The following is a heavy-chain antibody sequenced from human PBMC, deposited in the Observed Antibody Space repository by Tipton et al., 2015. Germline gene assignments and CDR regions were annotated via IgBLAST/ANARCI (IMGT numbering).Heavy chain of an antibody. CDR3: AKDGEYFGPGTYTSYFYYGMDV. D-gene: IGHD3-10*01. CDR1: GGSITSFY. Sequence: TLSLTCTVSGGSITSFYWSWIRQPAGEGLEWIGRIHTSGATNYNPSLKSRVTMSVDTSKNQFSLKVTSVTAADTAVYFCAKDGEYFGPGTYTSYFYYGMDVWGQGTTVTVPS. CDR2: IHTSGAT. V-gene: IGHV4-4*07. J-gene: IGHJ6*02.